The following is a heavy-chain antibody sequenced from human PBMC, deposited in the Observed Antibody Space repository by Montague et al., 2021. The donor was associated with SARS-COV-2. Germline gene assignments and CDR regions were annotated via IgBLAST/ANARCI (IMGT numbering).Heavy chain of an antibody. Sequence: SETLSLTCTVSGGSISSYYWSWIRQPPGKGLEWIGYIYYSGSTNYNPSLKSPVTISVDTSKNQFSLKLSSVTAADTAVYYCARGDVEMATIKSGGPVYHFDYWGQGTLVTVSS. CDR2: IYYSGST. CDR1: GGSISSYY. V-gene: IGHV4-59*13. CDR3: ARGDVEMATIKSGGPVYHFDY. D-gene: IGHD5-24*01. J-gene: IGHJ4*02.